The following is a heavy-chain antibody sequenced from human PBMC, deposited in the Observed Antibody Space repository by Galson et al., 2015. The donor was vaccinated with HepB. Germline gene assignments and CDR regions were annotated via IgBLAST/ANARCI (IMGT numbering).Heavy chain of an antibody. CDR3: ARWYCPGSNCYYDF. D-gene: IGHD2-8*02. V-gene: IGHV3-53*01. CDR2: LYSDGTT. Sequence: SMRLSCAASGFIVSGNYMSWVRQAPGKGLEWVPMLYSDGTTHYADSVKGRFAISRDDSKNTLFLQTNTLRAEDTAVYFCARWYCPGSNCYYDFWGQGTLVTVSS. J-gene: IGHJ4*02. CDR1: GFIVSGNY.